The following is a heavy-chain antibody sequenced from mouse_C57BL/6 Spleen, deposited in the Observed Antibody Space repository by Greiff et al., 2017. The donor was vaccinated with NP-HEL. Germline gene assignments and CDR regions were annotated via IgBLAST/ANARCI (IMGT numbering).Heavy chain of an antibody. Sequence: EVQLQESGGGLVKPGGSLKLSCAASGFTFSSYAMSWVRQTPEKRLEWVATISDGGSYTYYPDNVKGRFTISRDNAKNNLYLQMSHLKSEDTAMYYCARDQWGSLYYFDYWGQGTTLTVSS. CDR1: GFTFSSYA. D-gene: IGHD1-3*01. CDR2: ISDGGSYT. CDR3: ARDQWGSLYYFDY. V-gene: IGHV5-4*01. J-gene: IGHJ2*01.